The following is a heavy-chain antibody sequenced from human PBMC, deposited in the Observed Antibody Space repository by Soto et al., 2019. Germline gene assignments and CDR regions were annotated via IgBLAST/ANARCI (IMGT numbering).Heavy chain of an antibody. CDR3: ARVPYGGYSYGYVHGMDV. J-gene: IGHJ6*02. CDR2: ISYDGSNK. D-gene: IGHD5-18*01. CDR1: GFTFSSYA. Sequence: AGGSLRLSCAASGFTFSSYAMHWVRQAPGKGLEWVAVISYDGSNKYYADSVKGRFTISRDNSKNTLYLQMNSLRAEDTAVYYCARVPYGGYSYGYVHGMDVWGQGTTVTVSS. V-gene: IGHV3-30-3*01.